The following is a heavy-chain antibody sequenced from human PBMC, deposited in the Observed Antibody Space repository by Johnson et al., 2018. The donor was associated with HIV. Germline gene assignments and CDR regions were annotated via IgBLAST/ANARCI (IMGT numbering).Heavy chain of an antibody. CDR2: INTDGSST. J-gene: IGHJ3*02. V-gene: IGHV3-74*01. D-gene: IGHD5-18*01. CDR1: GFTFSRYR. Sequence: VQLVESGGGLVQPGGSLRLSCAASGFTFSRYRMHWVRQAPGKGLVWVSRINTDGSSTFYADSVKGRFTISRDNAKNTLYLQMNSLRAEDTAVYYCVRDLYSYEDAFDIWRQGTMVTVSS. CDR3: VRDLYSYEDAFDI.